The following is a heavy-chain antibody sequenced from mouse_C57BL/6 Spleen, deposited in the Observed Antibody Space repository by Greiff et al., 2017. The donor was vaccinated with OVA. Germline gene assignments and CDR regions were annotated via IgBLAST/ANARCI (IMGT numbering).Heavy chain of an antibody. Sequence: EVKLVESGGGLVQPGGSLSLSCAASGFTFTDYYMSWVRQPPGKALEWLGFIRNKANGYTTEYSASVKGRFTISRDNSQSILYLQMNALRAEDSATYYGARWDDYDVGFAYWGQGTLVTVSA. D-gene: IGHD2-4*01. CDR2: IRNKANGYTT. J-gene: IGHJ3*01. V-gene: IGHV7-3*01. CDR3: ARWDDYDVGFAY. CDR1: GFTFTDYY.